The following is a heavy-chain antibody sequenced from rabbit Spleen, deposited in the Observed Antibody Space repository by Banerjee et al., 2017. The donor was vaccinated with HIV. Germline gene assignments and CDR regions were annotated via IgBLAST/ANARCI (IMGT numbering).Heavy chain of an antibody. D-gene: IGHD8-1*01. CDR2: INTDTGKS. Sequence: EQLEESGGGLVKPEGSLTLTCKASGVSLNDKDVMCWVRQAPGKGLEWIACINTDTGKSVFASWATGRFTVSRTSSTTVTLQMTSLTVADTATYFCARDTGSSFSSYGMDLWGPGTLVTVS. J-gene: IGHJ6*01. CDR3: ARDTGSSFSSYGMDL. CDR1: GVSLNDKDV. V-gene: IGHV1S45*01.